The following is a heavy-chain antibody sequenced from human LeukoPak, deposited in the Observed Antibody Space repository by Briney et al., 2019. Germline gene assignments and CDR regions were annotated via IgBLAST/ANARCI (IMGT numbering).Heavy chain of an antibody. J-gene: IGHJ4*02. V-gene: IGHV3-48*01. CDR1: GFAFSSTNA. Sequence: GGSLRLSCAASGFAFSSTNAMGWARQAPGKGLEWVSYISSSSSTIYYADSVKGRFTISRDNAKNSLYLQMNSLRAEDTAVYYCARDQEYCSSTSCYAAGLIDYWGQGTLVTVSS. CDR2: ISSSSSTI. CDR3: ARDQEYCSSTSCYAAGLIDY. D-gene: IGHD2-2*01.